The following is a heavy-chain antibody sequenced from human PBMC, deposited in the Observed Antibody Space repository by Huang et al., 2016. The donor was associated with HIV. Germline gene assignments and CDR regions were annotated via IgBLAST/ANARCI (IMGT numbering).Heavy chain of an antibody. V-gene: IGHV4-34*01. CDR2: INYMGTS. D-gene: IGHD3-16*01. CDR1: RGSLSGYY. J-gene: IGHJ5*02. CDR3: AREVMTSFGGPFDP. Sequence: QVQLYQWGAGLLRPSETLSLTCAVYRGSLSGYYWSWIRQSPEKGREWIGEINYMGTSNYNPSRKSRVTISVDTSKKQLSLKLKSVTAADTAVYYCAREVMTSFGGPFDPWGQGTLVAVSS.